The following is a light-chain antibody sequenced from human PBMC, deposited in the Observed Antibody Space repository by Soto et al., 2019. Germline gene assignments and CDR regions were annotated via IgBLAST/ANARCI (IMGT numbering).Light chain of an antibody. CDR3: QQYGSSPRSIT. V-gene: IGKV3-20*01. CDR2: GAS. Sequence: EIVLTQSPGTLSLSPGERATLSCRAIQSVSSSYLAWYQQKPGQAPRLLIYGASSRATGIPDRFSGSGSGTDFTLTISRLEPEDFAVYYCQQYGSSPRSITFGQGTRLEIK. J-gene: IGKJ5*01. CDR1: QSVSSSY.